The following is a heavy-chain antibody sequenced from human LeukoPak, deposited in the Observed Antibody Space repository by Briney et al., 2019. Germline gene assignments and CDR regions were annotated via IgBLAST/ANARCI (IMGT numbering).Heavy chain of an antibody. CDR3: ARAAKSSRYDSSGYYSAFDY. D-gene: IGHD3-22*01. CDR1: GGTFSSYA. Sequence: ASVKVSCKASGGTFSSYAISWVRQAPGQGLEWMGGIIPIFGTANYAQKFQDRVTITADESTSTAYMELTSLRSEDTAVYYRARAAKSSRYDSSGYYSAFDYWGQGTLVTVSS. V-gene: IGHV1-69*13. CDR2: IIPIFGTA. J-gene: IGHJ4*02.